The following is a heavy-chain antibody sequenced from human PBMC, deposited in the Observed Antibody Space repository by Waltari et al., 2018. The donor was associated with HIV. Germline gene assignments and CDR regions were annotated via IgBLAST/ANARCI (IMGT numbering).Heavy chain of an antibody. CDR1: GFTFSSYG. CDR3: VKERGPFNGFDI. CDR2: IWSDGYNK. J-gene: IGHJ3*02. V-gene: IGHV3-33*06. D-gene: IGHD3-16*01. Sequence: SGGGVVQPGGSLKLSCAASGFTFSSYGMHWVRQAPGKGLEWVAVIWSDGYNKFYADSVRGRFTFSRDNSKYTLSLQMNSLRAEDTALYYCVKERGPFNGFDIWGQGTMVTVSS.